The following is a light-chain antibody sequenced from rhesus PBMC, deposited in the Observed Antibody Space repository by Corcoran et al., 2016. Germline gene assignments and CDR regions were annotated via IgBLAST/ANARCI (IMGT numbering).Light chain of an antibody. CDR2: YAS. CDR1: QGISND. Sequence: DIQMTQSPFSLSASVGDTVTITCRASQGISNDLAWYQQKPGKAPKPLFDYASTLESGVPSRFSGNGSRTDFTLTISSLQPEDFATYYCQQHHSYPFTFGPGTKLDIK. J-gene: IGKJ3*01. CDR3: QQHHSYPFT. V-gene: IGKV1S14*01.